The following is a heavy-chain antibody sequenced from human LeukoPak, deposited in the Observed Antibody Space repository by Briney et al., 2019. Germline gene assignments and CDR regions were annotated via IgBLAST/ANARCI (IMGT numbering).Heavy chain of an antibody. J-gene: IGHJ4*02. CDR1: GGSISSGDYY. D-gene: IGHD3-22*01. CDR2: IYYSGCA. V-gene: IGHV4-30-4*08. CDR3: ARTHYYDSSGYYPFDY. Sequence: PSQTLSLTCTVSGGSISSGDYYWSWIRQPPGKGLEWIGYIYYSGCAYYNPSLKSRVTISVDTSKNQFSLKLSSVTAADTAVYYCARTHYYDSSGYYPFDYWGQGTLVTVSS.